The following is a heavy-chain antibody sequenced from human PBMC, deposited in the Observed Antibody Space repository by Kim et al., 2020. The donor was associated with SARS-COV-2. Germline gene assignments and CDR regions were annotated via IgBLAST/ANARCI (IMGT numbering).Heavy chain of an antibody. V-gene: IGHV4-39*02. D-gene: IGHD2-2*01. CDR2: IFYTGSA. Sequence: SETLSLTCTVSGDSISSRNYYWGCVRQPPGKGLEWIGNIFYTGSANYNPSPKSRVAISVDTSKSQFSLKLSSVTAADTAVYYCARDYQLLAPDYWGQGTLVTVSS. J-gene: IGHJ4*02. CDR3: ARDYQLLAPDY. CDR1: GDSISSRNYY.